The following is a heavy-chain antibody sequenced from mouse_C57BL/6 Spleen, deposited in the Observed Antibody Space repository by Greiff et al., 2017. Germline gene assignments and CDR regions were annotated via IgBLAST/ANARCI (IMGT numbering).Heavy chain of an antibody. V-gene: IGHV1-52*01. CDR1: GYTFTSYW. CDR3: ARGATPGPYSDY. CDR2: IDPSDSET. Sequence: QVQLKQPGAELVRPGSSVKLSCKASGYTFTSYWMHWVKQRPIQGLEWIGNIDPSDSETHYNQKFKDKATLTVDKSSSTAYRQLSSLTSEDSAVYYCARGATPGPYSDYWGQGTTLTVSS. J-gene: IGHJ2*01. D-gene: IGHD3-1*01.